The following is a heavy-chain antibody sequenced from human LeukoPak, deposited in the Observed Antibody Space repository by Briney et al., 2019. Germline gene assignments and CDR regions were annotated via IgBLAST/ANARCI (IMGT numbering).Heavy chain of an antibody. J-gene: IGHJ4*02. Sequence: GGSLRLSCAASGFTFSSYAMSWVRQAPGKGLEWVSAMSGSGGSTYYADSVKGRFTISRDNSKNTLYLQMNSLRAEDTAVYYCAKDLGGSGEFDYWGQGTLVTVSS. D-gene: IGHD3-16*01. CDR2: MSGSGGST. CDR1: GFTFSSYA. V-gene: IGHV3-23*01. CDR3: AKDLGGSGEFDY.